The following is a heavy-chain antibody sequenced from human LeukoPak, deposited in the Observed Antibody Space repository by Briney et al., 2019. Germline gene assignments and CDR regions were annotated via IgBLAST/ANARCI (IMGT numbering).Heavy chain of an antibody. Sequence: GGSLRLSCAASGFTFSSYWMNWVRQAPGKGLEWVSYISSGASTIYYADSVKGRFTISRDNAKNSLYLQMNSLRAEDTAVYYCARQFYGDYEYFFDYWGQGTLVTVSS. CDR2: ISSGASTI. J-gene: IGHJ4*02. V-gene: IGHV3-48*04. CDR3: ARQFYGDYEYFFDY. CDR1: GFTFSSYW. D-gene: IGHD4-17*01.